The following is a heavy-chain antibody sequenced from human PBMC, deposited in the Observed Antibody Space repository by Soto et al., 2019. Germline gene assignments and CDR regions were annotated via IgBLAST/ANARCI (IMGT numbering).Heavy chain of an antibody. CDR1: GFTFSSYG. Sequence: GGSLRLSCAASGFTFSSYGMPWVRQAPGKRLEWVAVISYDGSNKYYADSVKGRFTISRDNSKNTLYLQMNRLRAEDTPVYYCAKRLVRGGNYYYYGMDVWGQGTTVTVSS. CDR2: ISYDGSNK. V-gene: IGHV3-30*18. CDR3: AKRLVRGGNYYYYGMDV. D-gene: IGHD3-10*01. J-gene: IGHJ6*02.